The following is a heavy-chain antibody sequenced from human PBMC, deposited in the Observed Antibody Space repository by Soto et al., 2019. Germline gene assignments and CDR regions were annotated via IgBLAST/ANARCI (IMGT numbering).Heavy chain of an antibody. CDR3: ARDPWRTPPEAAFDV. V-gene: IGHV4-31*03. CDR2: IYFSGVP. Sequence: QVQLQESGPGLVEPSQTLSLTCTVSGGSISSAGYYWSWIRQRPGKGLEWIGYIYFSGVPHYNPSLESRVTISGDTSKNQFALRLSSVTAADTAVYYCARDPWRTPPEAAFDVWGQGTKVTVSS. CDR1: GGSISSAGYY. J-gene: IGHJ3*01. D-gene: IGHD1-1*01.